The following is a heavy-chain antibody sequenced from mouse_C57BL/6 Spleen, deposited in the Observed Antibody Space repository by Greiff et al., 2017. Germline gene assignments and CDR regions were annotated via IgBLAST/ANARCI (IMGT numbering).Heavy chain of an antibody. CDR2: IDPSDSYT. V-gene: IGHV1-50*01. J-gene: IGHJ1*03. Sequence: QVQLQQPGAELVKPGASVKLSCKASGYTFTSYWMQWVKQRPGQGLEWIGEIDPSDSYTNYNQKFKGKATLTVDTSSSTAYMQLSSLTSEASAVYYCARAFITTVVARYFDVWGTGTTVTVSS. CDR1: GYTFTSYW. CDR3: ARAFITTVVARYFDV. D-gene: IGHD1-1*01.